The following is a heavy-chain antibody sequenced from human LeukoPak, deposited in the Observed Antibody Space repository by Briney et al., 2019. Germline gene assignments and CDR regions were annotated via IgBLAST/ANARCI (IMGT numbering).Heavy chain of an antibody. CDR1: GFTFSSYA. CDR3: AKDHGSSDWYYFDY. CDR2: IHYDGSNN. V-gene: IGHV3-30*02. J-gene: IGHJ4*02. D-gene: IGHD6-13*01. Sequence: GGSLRLSCAASGFTFSSYAMHWVRQAPGKGLEWVAFIHYDGSNNYYADSVKGRFTISRDNSKNTLYLQMNTLRADDTAVYYCAKDHGSSDWYYFDYWGQGTLVTVSS.